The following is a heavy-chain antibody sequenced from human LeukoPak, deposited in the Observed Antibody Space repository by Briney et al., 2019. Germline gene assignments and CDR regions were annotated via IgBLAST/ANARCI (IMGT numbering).Heavy chain of an antibody. Sequence: GESLKISCEGSGYSFSNYWIGWVRQIPVKGLEWMGIIYPGDYETRYSPSFQGLVTISVDKSISTAYLQWSSLKASDTAMYYCAIPPGYCGNDCSFDHWGQGTLVTVSS. J-gene: IGHJ4*02. D-gene: IGHD2-21*02. CDR3: AIPPGYCGNDCSFDH. CDR1: GYSFSNYW. CDR2: IYPGDYET. V-gene: IGHV5-51*01.